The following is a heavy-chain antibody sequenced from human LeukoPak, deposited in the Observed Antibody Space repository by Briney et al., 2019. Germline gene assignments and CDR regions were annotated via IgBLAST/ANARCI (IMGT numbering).Heavy chain of an antibody. J-gene: IGHJ5*02. Sequence: GGSLRLSCAASGFTFSDYYMSWIRQAPGKGLEWVSCISSSGSTIYYADSVKGRFTISRDNAKNSLYLQMNSLRAEDTAVYYCARIKDRGRNWFDPWGQGTLVTVSS. V-gene: IGHV3-11*01. CDR1: GFTFSDYY. CDR2: ISSSGSTI. D-gene: IGHD3-10*01. CDR3: ARIKDRGRNWFDP.